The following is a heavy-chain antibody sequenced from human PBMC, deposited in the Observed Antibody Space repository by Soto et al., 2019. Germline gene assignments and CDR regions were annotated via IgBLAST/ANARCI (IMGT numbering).Heavy chain of an antibody. J-gene: IGHJ6*02. CDR1: GGTFSSYA. CDR3: ARGSKSITIFGVVIQIPYYYYGMDV. Sequence: GASVKVSCKASGGTFSSYAISWVRQAPGQGLEWMGGIIPIFGTANYAQKFQGRVTITADESTSTAYMELSSLRSEDTAVYYCARGSKSITIFGVVIQIPYYYYGMDVWGQGTTVTVSS. V-gene: IGHV1-69*13. CDR2: IIPIFGTA. D-gene: IGHD3-3*01.